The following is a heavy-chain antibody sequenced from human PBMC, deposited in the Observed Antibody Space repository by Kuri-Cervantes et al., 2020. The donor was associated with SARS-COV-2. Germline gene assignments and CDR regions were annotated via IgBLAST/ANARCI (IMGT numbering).Heavy chain of an antibody. V-gene: IGHV1-3*01. CDR3: ARAEVGATYDY. D-gene: IGHD1-26*01. J-gene: IGHJ4*02. CDR2: INAGNGNT. CDR1: GYTFTSYA. Sequence: ASVKDSCKASGYTFTSYAMHWVRQAPGQRLEWMGWINAGNGNTKYSQKFQGRVTITRDTSASTAYMELSSLRSEDTAVYYCARAEVGATYDYWGQGTLVTVSS.